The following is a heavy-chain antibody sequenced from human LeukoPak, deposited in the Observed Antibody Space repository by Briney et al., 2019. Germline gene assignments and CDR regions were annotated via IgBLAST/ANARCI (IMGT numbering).Heavy chain of an antibody. J-gene: IGHJ3*02. D-gene: IGHD3-3*01. CDR3: AKDKTYDDFWSGHDAFDI. CDR1: GFKFDDYG. CDR2: ISGSGDST. Sequence: PGGSLRLSCAASGFKFDDYGMSWVRQAPGKGLEWVSVISGSGDSTYYADSVKGRFTISRDISKNTLYLQMKSLRAGDTAVYYCAKDKTYDDFWSGHDAFDIWGQGTMVTVSS. V-gene: IGHV3-23*01.